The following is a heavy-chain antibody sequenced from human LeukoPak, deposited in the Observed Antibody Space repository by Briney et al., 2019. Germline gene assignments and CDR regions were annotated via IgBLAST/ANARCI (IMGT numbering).Heavy chain of an antibody. CDR1: GFIFSDCY. V-gene: IGHV3-11*04. J-gene: IGHJ3*02. Sequence: GGSLRLSCAASGFIFSDCYMSWIRQAPGKGLEWVSYISSSGTTIYYAESVKGRFTISRDNAKNSVYLQMNSLRAEDTAVYYCARDKAVATSYDAFDIWGQGTMVTVSS. CDR3: ARDKAVATSYDAFDI. D-gene: IGHD5-12*01. CDR2: ISSSGTTI.